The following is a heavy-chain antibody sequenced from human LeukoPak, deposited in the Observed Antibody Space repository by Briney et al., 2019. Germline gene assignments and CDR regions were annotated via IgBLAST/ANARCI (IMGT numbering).Heavy chain of an antibody. CDR2: ISGSGGST. CDR3: AKDVSFDDILTGYSYYFDY. Sequence: GGSLRLSCAASGFTFSSYAMSWVRQAPGKGLEWVSAISGSGGSTYYADSVKGRFTISRDNSKNTLYLQMNSLRAEDTAVYYCAKDVSFDDILTGYSYYFDYWGQGTLSPSPQ. J-gene: IGHJ4*02. D-gene: IGHD3-9*01. CDR1: GFTFSSYA. V-gene: IGHV3-23*01.